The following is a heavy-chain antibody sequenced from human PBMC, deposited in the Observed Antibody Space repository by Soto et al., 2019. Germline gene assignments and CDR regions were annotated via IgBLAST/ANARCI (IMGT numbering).Heavy chain of an antibody. J-gene: IGHJ6*03. CDR3: AGTTSHQWYYMDV. V-gene: IGHV6-1*01. Sequence: SQTLSLTCAISGDSVSSNSAAWNWIRQSPSRGLEWLGRTYYRSRWYNDYAVAVRSRITVNPDTSKNQFSLQLTSVTPEDTAVYYCAGTTSHQWYYMDVWGKGTTVTVSS. CDR2: TYYRSRWYN. D-gene: IGHD1-7*01. CDR1: GDSVSSNSAA.